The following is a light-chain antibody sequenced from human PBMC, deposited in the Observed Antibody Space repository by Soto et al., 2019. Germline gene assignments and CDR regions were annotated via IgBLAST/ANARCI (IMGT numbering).Light chain of an antibody. CDR1: NSDVGGYDY. CDR3: SSYTSSSTVL. J-gene: IGLJ2*01. V-gene: IGLV2-14*01. CDR2: EVT. Sequence: QSALTQPASVSGSPGQSITISCTGTNSDVGGYDYVSWYQQAPGKAPKLMIYEVTSRPSGVSNRFSGSKSGNTASLTISGLQAEDEADYYCSSYTSSSTVLFGGGTKLTVL.